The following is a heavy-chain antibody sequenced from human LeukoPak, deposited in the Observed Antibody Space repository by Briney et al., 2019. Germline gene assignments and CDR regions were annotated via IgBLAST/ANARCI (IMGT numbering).Heavy chain of an antibody. V-gene: IGHV4-30-2*01. Sequence: SETLSLTCAVSGGSISSGGYSWSWIRQPPGKGLEWIGYIYHSGSTYYNPSLKSRVTISVDRSKNQFSLKLSSVTAADTAVHYCARGESLVRGVIRDWGQGTLVTVSS. CDR2: IYHSGST. CDR1: GGSISSGGYS. D-gene: IGHD3-10*01. CDR3: ARGESLVRGVIRD. J-gene: IGHJ4*02.